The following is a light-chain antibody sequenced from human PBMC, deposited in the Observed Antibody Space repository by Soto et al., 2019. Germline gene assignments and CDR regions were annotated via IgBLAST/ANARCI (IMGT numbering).Light chain of an antibody. CDR1: SSNIGAGYD. Sequence: QSVLTQPPSVSGAPGPRVTISCTGSSSNIGAGYDVHWYQQLPGTAPKLLIYGNSNRPSGVPDRFSGSKSGTSASLAITGLQAGDEADYCCQSYDSSLSGSHVVFGGGTKLTVL. CDR3: QSYDSSLSGSHVV. CDR2: GNS. V-gene: IGLV1-40*01. J-gene: IGLJ2*01.